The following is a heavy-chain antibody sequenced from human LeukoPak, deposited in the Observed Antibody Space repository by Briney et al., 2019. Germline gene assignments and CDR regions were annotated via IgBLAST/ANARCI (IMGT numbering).Heavy chain of an antibody. V-gene: IGHV5-51*01. J-gene: IGHJ4*02. CDR2: AYPGVSDT. CDR1: SFTSLW. CDR3: ARQESSGSYLAS. Sequence: SFTSLWIGRLRQLPAKNLDWMGAAYPGVSDTTNNASFQGVGTISAGNSIRTAYRPWGSLKASDTAIYYCARQESSGSYLASWGQGTLVTVSS. D-gene: IGHD1-26*01.